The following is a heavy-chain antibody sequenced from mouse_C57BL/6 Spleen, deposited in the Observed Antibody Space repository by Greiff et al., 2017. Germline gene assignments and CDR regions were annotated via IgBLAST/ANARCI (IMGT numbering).Heavy chain of an antibody. D-gene: IGHD4-1*01. V-gene: IGHV5-4*03. CDR1: GFTFSSYA. Sequence: DVMLVESGGGLVKPGGSLKLSCAASGFTFSSYAMSWVRQTPEKRLEWVATISDGGSYTYYPDNVKGRFTISRDNAKNNLYLQMSHLKSEDTAMYYCASSGNWDWYFDVWGTGTTVTVSS. CDR2: ISDGGSYT. J-gene: IGHJ1*03. CDR3: ASSGNWDWYFDV.